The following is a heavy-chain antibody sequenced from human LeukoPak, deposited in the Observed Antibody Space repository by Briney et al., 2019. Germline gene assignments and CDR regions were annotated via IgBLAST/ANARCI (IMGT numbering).Heavy chain of an antibody. CDR1: GFTLSSYD. CDR3: AREMSGSNDAFDV. Sequence: GGSLRLSCVASGFTLSSYDMHWVRQTTGESLEWVSIIYKTGEAFYADSVKGRFTISREGAKNSLYLQMNSLRAGDTAVYYCAREMSGSNDAFDVWGQGTMVTVSS. CDR2: IYKTGEA. J-gene: IGHJ3*01. D-gene: IGHD3-10*01. V-gene: IGHV3-13*01.